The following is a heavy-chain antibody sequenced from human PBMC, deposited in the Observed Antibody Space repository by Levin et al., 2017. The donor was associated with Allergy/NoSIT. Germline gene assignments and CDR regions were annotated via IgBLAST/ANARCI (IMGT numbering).Heavy chain of an antibody. J-gene: IGHJ6*02. V-gene: IGHV3-48*01. Sequence: GESLKISCAASGFTFSSYSMNWVRQAPGKGLEWVSYISSSSSTIYYADSVKGRFTISRDNAKNSLYLQMNSLRAEDTAVYYCARVGYYYDSSGYYYSDYYYGMDGWGQGTTVTVSS. CDR2: ISSSSSTI. CDR3: ARVGYYYDSSGYYYSDYYYGMDG. CDR1: GFTFSSYS. D-gene: IGHD3-22*01.